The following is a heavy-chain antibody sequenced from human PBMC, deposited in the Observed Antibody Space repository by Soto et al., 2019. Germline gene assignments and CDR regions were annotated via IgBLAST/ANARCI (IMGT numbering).Heavy chain of an antibody. Sequence: PSETLSLTCTVSGGSISSYYWSWIRQPPGKGLEWIGYIYYSGSTNYNPSLKSRVTISVDTSKNQFSLKLSSVTAADTAVYYCAREVLGRYLDGWGQGTLVTVSS. CDR2: IYYSGST. D-gene: IGHD1-1*01. J-gene: IGHJ4*02. CDR3: AREVLGRYLDG. V-gene: IGHV4-59*01. CDR1: GGSISSYY.